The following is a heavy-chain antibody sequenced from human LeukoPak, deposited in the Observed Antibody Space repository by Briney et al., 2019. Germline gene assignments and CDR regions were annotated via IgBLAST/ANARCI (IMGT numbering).Heavy chain of an antibody. CDR1: GGSISSYY. J-gene: IGHJ5*02. V-gene: IGHV4-59*01. CDR2: IYYSGGT. Sequence: SETLSLTCTVSGGSISSYYWSWIRQPPGKGLEWIGYIYYSGGTNYNPSLKSRVTISVERSKNQFSLKLSSVTAADTAVYFCARDRLYCSSTSCSGDWFDPWGQGTLVTVSS. CDR3: ARDRLYCSSTSCSGDWFDP. D-gene: IGHD2-2*01.